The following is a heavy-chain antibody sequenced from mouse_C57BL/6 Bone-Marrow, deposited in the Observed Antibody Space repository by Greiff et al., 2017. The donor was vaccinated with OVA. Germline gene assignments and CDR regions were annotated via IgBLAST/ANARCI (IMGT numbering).Heavy chain of an antibody. CDR3: ARLRRGIYAMDY. D-gene: IGHD2-12*01. CDR2: INPSTGGT. J-gene: IGHJ4*01. Sequence: VQLQQSGPELVKPGASVKISCKASGYSFTGYYMNWVKQSPEKSLEWIGEINPSTGGTTYNQKFKAKATLTVDKSSSTAYMQLKSLTSEDSAVYYCARLRRGIYAMDYWGKGTSVTVSS. V-gene: IGHV1-42*01. CDR1: GYSFTGYY.